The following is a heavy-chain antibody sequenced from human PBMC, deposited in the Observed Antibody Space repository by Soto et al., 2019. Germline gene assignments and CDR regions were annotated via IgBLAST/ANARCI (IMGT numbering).Heavy chain of an antibody. CDR3: ARGYFDSGQGYDL. CDR1: GHLFNNHW. Sequence: GESLKISCKGPGHLFNNHWIGWVRQTPGKGLEWMGLIFTRDSETKTSPSFQGHVSFSVDNSINTVYLQWTSLKTTDTGIYFCARGYFDSGQGYDLWGQGTLVPSPQ. V-gene: IGHV5-51*01. CDR2: IFTRDSET. J-gene: IGHJ5*02. D-gene: IGHD3-10*01.